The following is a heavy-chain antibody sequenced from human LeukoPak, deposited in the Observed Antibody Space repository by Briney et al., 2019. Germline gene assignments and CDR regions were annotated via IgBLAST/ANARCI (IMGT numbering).Heavy chain of an antibody. CDR3: ARGRGSSWYHYYYYYMDV. D-gene: IGHD6-13*01. Sequence: ASVKVSCKASGYTFTSYGISWVRQAPGQGLEWMGWISAYNGNTNYAQKLQGRVTMTTDTSTSTAYMELRSLRSDDTAVYYCARGRGSSWYHYYYYYMDVWGKGTTVTVSS. CDR2: ISAYNGNT. J-gene: IGHJ6*03. V-gene: IGHV1-18*01. CDR1: GYTFTSYG.